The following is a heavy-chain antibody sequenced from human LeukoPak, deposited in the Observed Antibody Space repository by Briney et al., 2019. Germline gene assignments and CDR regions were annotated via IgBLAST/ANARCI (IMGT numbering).Heavy chain of an antibody. CDR3: ARENYYDSSGSRFYYYGMDV. CDR1: GFTFSSCT. CDR2: ISYDGSNE. J-gene: IGHJ6*02. D-gene: IGHD3-22*01. Sequence: GGSLRLSCAASGFTFSSCTMHWVRQAPGKGLEWVAVISYDGSNEYYADSVKGRFTISRDNSKNTLYLQMNSLRAEDTAVYYCARENYYDSSGSRFYYYGMDVWGQGTTVTVSS. V-gene: IGHV3-30-3*01.